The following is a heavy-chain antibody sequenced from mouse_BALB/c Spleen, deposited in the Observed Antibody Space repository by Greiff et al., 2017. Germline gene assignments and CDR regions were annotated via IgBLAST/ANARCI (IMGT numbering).Heavy chain of an antibody. CDR2: INPNNGGT. CDR3: ARGDYYGSRGYFDY. CDR1: GYTFTDYN. J-gene: IGHJ2*01. V-gene: IGHV1-18*01. Sequence: VQLQQSGPELVKPGASVKIPCKASGYTFTDYNMDWVKQSHGKSLEWIGDINPNNGGTIYNQKFKGKATLTVDKSSSTAYMELRSLTSEDTAVYYCARGDYYGSRGYFDYWGQGTTLTVSS. D-gene: IGHD1-1*01.